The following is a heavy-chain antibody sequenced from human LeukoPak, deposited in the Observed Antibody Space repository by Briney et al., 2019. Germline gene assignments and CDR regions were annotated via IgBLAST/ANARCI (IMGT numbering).Heavy chain of an antibody. Sequence: GGSLRLSCAASGFTFSSYAMNWVRQAPGKGLEWVAVIWYDGSNKYYADSVKGRFTISRDNSKNTLYLQMNSLRAEDTAVYYCARGLRYFDWLQNYYFDYWGQGTLVIVSS. CDR2: IWYDGSNK. J-gene: IGHJ4*02. CDR1: GFTFSSYA. V-gene: IGHV3-33*08. D-gene: IGHD3-9*01. CDR3: ARGLRYFDWLQNYYFDY.